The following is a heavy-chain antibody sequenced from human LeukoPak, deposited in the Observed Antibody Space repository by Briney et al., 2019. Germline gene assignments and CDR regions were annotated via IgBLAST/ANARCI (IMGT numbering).Heavy chain of an antibody. CDR1: GYTFTSYY. CDR2: IDPSGGST. Sequence: ASVKVSCKASGYTFTSYYMHWVRQAPGQGLEWMGIIDPSGGSTSYAQKFQGRVTMTRDTSTRTVYMDLSSLRSEDTAVYYCAREDSSGWYVFDYWGQGTLVTVSS. V-gene: IGHV1-46*01. CDR3: AREDSSGWYVFDY. D-gene: IGHD6-19*01. J-gene: IGHJ4*02.